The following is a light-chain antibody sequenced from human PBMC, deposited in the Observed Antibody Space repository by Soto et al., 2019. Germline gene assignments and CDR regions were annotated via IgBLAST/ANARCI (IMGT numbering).Light chain of an antibody. J-gene: IGLJ3*02. V-gene: IGLV6-57*01. Sequence: NFMLTQPHSVSASPGKTVTISCTRSSGSIASTYVQWYQQRPGSSPTTVIYEDSQRPSGVPDRFSGSIDSSSNSASLTISGLKTEDEADYYCQSYDSSIWVFAGGTKLTVL. CDR1: SGSIASTY. CDR2: EDS. CDR3: QSYDSSIWV.